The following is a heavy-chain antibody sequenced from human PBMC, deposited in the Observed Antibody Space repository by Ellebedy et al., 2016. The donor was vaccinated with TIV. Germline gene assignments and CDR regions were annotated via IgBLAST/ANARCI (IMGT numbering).Heavy chain of an antibody. CDR2: IHYSGST. V-gene: IGHV4-59*01. J-gene: IGHJ6*02. Sequence: SETLSLTXTVSGGSITSDHWSWIRLPPGKGLEWIGYIHYSGSTKYNPSLKSRVTMSLDTSKNQVSLVQSSMTAADTAVYYCARGRFGGGLNYYGLDVWGQGTTVTVS. D-gene: IGHD2-15*01. CDR3: ARGRFGGGLNYYGLDV. CDR1: GGSITSDH.